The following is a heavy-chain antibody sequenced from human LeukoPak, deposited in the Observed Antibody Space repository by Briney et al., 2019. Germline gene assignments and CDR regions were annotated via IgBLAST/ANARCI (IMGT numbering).Heavy chain of an antibody. D-gene: IGHD4-17*01. Sequence: SETLSLTCTVSGGSISSYYWSWIRQPPGKGLEWIGYIYYSGSTNYNPSLKSRVTISVGTSKNQFSLKLSSVTAADTAVYYCARAATVTTNAGFDYWGQGALVTVSS. V-gene: IGHV4-59*01. CDR1: GGSISSYY. CDR2: IYYSGST. CDR3: ARAATVTTNAGFDY. J-gene: IGHJ4*02.